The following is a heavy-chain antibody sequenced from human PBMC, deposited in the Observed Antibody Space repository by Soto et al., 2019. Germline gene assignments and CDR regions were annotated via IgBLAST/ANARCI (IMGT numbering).Heavy chain of an antibody. V-gene: IGHV3-23*01. CDR2: ISGSGGST. CDR1: GFTVSSYA. D-gene: IGHD3-22*01. CDR3: AKGHYDSSGYPLAFDI. Sequence: GGSLRLSCAASGFTVSSYAMSWVRQAPGKGLEWVSAISGSGGSTYYADSVKGRFTISRDNSKNTLYLQMNSLRAEDTAVYYCAKGHYDSSGYPLAFDIWGQGTMVTVSS. J-gene: IGHJ3*02.